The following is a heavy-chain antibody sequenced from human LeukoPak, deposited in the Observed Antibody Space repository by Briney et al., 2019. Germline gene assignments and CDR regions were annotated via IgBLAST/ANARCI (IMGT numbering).Heavy chain of an antibody. Sequence: ASVTLSFKSSGYTFTIYGISWVRHAPGQGLEWMGWISAYNGNTNYAQKLQGRVTMTTDTSTSTAYMELRSLRSDDTAVYYCARTRPSWVPDYWGQGTLVTVSS. CDR3: ARTRPSWVPDY. V-gene: IGHV1-18*01. CDR1: GYTFTIYG. J-gene: IGHJ4*02. D-gene: IGHD6-6*01. CDR2: ISAYNGNT.